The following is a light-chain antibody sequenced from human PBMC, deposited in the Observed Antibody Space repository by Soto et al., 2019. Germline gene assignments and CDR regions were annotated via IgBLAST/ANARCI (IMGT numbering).Light chain of an antibody. CDR2: NTN. CDR1: SDSVSASHF. V-gene: IGLV8-61*01. Sequence: QAVVTQEPSFSVSPGGTVTLTCGLSSDSVSASHFPIWYQQSPGQAPRTLIYNTNTRSSGVPDRFSGSILGNRAALTITGAQAADESDYYCVLYMRSGISVFGGGTTLTVL. CDR3: VLYMRSGISV. J-gene: IGLJ2*01.